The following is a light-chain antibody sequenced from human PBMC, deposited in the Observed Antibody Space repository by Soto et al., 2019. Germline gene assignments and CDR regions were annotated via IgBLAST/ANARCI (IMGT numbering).Light chain of an antibody. V-gene: IGKV3D-15*01. Sequence: EIVMTQSPDTLSVSPEERATLSCRASQNLKDNYLAWYQQKPGQAPRLLIYDASSRATGIPDRFSGSGSGTEFTLTISSLQSEDSAIYYCQQYNSWPPITFGQGTRLEIK. CDR1: QNLKDNY. CDR2: DAS. J-gene: IGKJ5*01. CDR3: QQYNSWPPIT.